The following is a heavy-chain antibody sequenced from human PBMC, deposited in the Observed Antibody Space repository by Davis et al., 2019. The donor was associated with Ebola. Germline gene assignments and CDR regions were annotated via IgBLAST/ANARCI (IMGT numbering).Heavy chain of an antibody. D-gene: IGHD3-10*01. CDR1: GFTFSGYS. CDR2: ISSSSSYI. Sequence: PGGSLRLSCAASGFTFSGYSMNWVRQAPGKGLEWVSSISSSSSYIYYADSVKGRFTISRDNAKNSLYLQMNSLRAEDTAVYYCARGGDRNAFDIWGQGTMVTVSS. CDR3: ARGGDRNAFDI. V-gene: IGHV3-21*01. J-gene: IGHJ3*02.